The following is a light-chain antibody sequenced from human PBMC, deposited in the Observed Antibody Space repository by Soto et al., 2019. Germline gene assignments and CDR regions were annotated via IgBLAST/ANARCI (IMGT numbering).Light chain of an antibody. Sequence: EIVLTQSPGLLSLSPGERATLSCRASQSIDSRYLGWYQQKPGQTPRLLIYGASGRATGIPDRFSGSGSGTDFTLTISRLEPEDFAVYFCQQHGGSPTWTFGQGTKVDIK. V-gene: IGKV3-20*01. CDR1: QSIDSRY. CDR3: QQHGGSPTWT. CDR2: GAS. J-gene: IGKJ1*01.